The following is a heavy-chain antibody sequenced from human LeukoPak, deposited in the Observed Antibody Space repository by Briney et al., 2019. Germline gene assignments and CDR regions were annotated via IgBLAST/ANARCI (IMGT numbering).Heavy chain of an antibody. Sequence: PGRSLRLSCAASGFTFDDYAMYWVRQGPGKGLEWVSGITWDSGNIGYADSVKGRFIISRDNAKNSLYLQMNSLRAEDTALYYCAKDISLARELVKNDAFDIWGQGTMVTVSS. CDR2: ITWDSGNI. CDR3: AKDISLARELVKNDAFDI. J-gene: IGHJ3*02. CDR1: GFTFDDYA. D-gene: IGHD1-26*01. V-gene: IGHV3-9*01.